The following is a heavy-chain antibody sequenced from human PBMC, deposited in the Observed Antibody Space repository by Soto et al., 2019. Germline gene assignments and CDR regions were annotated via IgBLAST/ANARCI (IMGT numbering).Heavy chain of an antibody. V-gene: IGHV4-39*01. CDR1: GGSISSSSYY. D-gene: IGHD6-19*01. CDR3: ASHAVHSSGFTDY. J-gene: IGHJ4*02. CDR2: IYYSGST. Sequence: QLQLQESGPGLVKPSETLSLTCTVSGGSISSSSYYWGWIRQPPGKGLEWIGSIYYSGSTYYNPSLKSRFTISVAASQTQFSRKLSSVTSADTAVYYWASHAVHSSGFTDYWGQGTLVTVSS.